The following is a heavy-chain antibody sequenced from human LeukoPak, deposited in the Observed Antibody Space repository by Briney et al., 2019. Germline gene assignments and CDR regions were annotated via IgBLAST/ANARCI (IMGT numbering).Heavy chain of an antibody. J-gene: IGHJ4*02. CDR1: GGSVSSGSHY. CDR2: VYYSGST. CDR3: ATYIVAAGYLHY. D-gene: IGHD6-13*01. V-gene: IGHV4-61*01. Sequence: PSETLSLTCTVSGGSVSSGSHYWSWFRQPPGKGLEWIGYVYYSGSTMYNPSLKSRVIISVDTSKNQFSLKLTSVTAADTAVYFCATYIVAAGYLHYWGQGTLVTVSS.